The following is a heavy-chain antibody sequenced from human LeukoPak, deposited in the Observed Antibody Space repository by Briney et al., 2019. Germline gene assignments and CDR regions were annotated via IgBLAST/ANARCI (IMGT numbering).Heavy chain of an antibody. D-gene: IGHD1-14*01. CDR2: IYYSGNT. CDR1: GGSISSYY. Sequence: SETLSLTCTVSGGSISSYYWSWIRQPPGKGLECIGYIYYSGNTNSNPSLNSRVTISVGTSKNQFSLKLSSVTAADTAVYYCARRGSGASLEYYFDLWGRGTLVTVSS. CDR3: ARRGSGASLEYYFDL. V-gene: IGHV4-59*08. J-gene: IGHJ2*01.